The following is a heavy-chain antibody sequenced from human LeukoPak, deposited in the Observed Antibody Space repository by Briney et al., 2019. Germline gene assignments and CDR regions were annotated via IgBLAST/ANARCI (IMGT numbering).Heavy chain of an antibody. CDR1: GLTFADYT. J-gene: IGHJ4*02. D-gene: IGHD5-12*01. CDR2: INSDGSST. V-gene: IGHV3-74*01. CDR3: ARGGYSGYDCVYY. Sequence: GGSLRLSCAASGLTFADYTMHWVRQAPGKGLVWVSRINSDGSSTSYTDSVKGRFTISRDNAKNTLYLQMNSLRAEDTAVYYCARGGYSGYDCVYYWGQGTLVTVSS.